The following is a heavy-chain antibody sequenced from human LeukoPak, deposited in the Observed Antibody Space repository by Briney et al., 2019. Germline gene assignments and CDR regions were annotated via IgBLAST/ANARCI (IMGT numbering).Heavy chain of an antibody. V-gene: IGHV4-59*01. Sequence: SETLSLTCTVAGGSISRYYWSWIRQPPGKGLEWIGYIYYSGSTNYNPSCKSRVTLSVDTSKHPFSLKLSSVTAADTAVYYCARERSSGYSYYYYMDVWGKGTTVTVSS. CDR1: GGSISRYY. D-gene: IGHD3-22*01. CDR2: IYYSGST. CDR3: ARERSSGYSYYYYMDV. J-gene: IGHJ6*03.